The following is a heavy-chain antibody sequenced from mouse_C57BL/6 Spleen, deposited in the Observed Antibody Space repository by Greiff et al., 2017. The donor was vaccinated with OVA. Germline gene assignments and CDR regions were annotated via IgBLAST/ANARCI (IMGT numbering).Heavy chain of an antibody. CDR2: IYPGDGDT. V-gene: IGHV1-80*01. CDR1: GYAFSSYW. Sequence: QVQLQQSGAELVKPGASVKISCKASGYAFSSYWMNWVKQRPGKGLEWIGQIYPGDGDTNYNGKFKGKATLTADKSSSTAYMQLSSLTSEDSAVYVCARSRYYGSSYVDYWGQGTTLTVSS. J-gene: IGHJ2*01. CDR3: ARSRYYGSSYVDY. D-gene: IGHD1-1*01.